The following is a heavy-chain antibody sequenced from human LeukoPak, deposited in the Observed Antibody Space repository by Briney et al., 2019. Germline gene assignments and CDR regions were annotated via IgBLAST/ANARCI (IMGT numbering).Heavy chain of an antibody. J-gene: IGHJ4*02. CDR2: ISWKSDSI. V-gene: IGHV3-9*01. CDR3: AKGLSALTRIAVADD. Sequence: GRSLRLSCAASGFRFDDYAMHWVRQAPGKGLEWVSGISWKSDSIAYADSVKGRFTISRDNAKNSLFLQMNSLRIEDTAFYYCAKGLSALTRIAVADDWGQGTLVTVSS. CDR1: GFRFDDYA. D-gene: IGHD6-19*01.